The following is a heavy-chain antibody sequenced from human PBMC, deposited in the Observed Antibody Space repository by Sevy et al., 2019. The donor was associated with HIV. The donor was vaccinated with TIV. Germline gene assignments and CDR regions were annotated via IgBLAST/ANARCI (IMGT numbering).Heavy chain of an antibody. D-gene: IGHD5-12*01. J-gene: IGHJ4*02. CDR2: IQYDGSIQ. V-gene: IGHV3-30*02. Sequence: GGSLRLSCIESGFTLSNYDIHWVRQAAGKGLEWVAFIQYDGSIQYDADSVKGRFTISRDNSKNTLYLQMNSLRPEDTAIYYCPKRGSKCGYALGYRGQGTLVTVSS. CDR3: PKRGSKCGYALGY. CDR1: GFTLSNYD.